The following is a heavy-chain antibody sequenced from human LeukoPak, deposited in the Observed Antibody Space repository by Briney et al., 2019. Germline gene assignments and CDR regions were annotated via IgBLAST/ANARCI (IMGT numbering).Heavy chain of an antibody. Sequence: GGSLRLSCAAFGFTFSSYEMNWVRQAPGKGLEWVSYISSSGSTIYYADSVKGRSTISRDNAKNSLYLQMNSLRADDTAVYSCARVGGGSSYWYFDLWGRGTLVTVSS. CDR1: GFTFSSYE. D-gene: IGHD3-16*01. CDR2: ISSSGSTI. V-gene: IGHV3-48*03. J-gene: IGHJ2*01. CDR3: ARVGGGSSYWYFDL.